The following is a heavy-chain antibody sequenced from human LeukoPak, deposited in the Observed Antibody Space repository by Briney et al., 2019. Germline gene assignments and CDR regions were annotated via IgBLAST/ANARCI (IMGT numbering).Heavy chain of an antibody. CDR3: GRAIGSSGGYYYYMDV. D-gene: IGHD1-14*01. CDR1: DGSVSSSYYS. CDR2: MDYSGRS. J-gene: IGHJ6*03. Sequence: SETLSLTCTVSDGSVSSSYYSWGWIRQSPGRGLEWIGSMDYSGRSQYNPSLKSRVTISADTSTTHFSLKLTSVTAADMDVYYCGRAIGSSGGYYYYMDVWGKGTAVTVSS. V-gene: IGHV4-39*07.